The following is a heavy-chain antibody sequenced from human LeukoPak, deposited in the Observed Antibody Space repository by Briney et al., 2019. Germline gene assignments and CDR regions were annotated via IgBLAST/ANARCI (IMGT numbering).Heavy chain of an antibody. D-gene: IGHD3-3*01. CDR1: GGTFSSYA. J-gene: IGHJ6*03. CDR3: ASGVLKTYYDFWSGHYYYYYMDV. Sequence: SVKVSCKASGGTFSSYAISWVRQAPGQGLEWMGGIIPIFVTANYAQKFQGRVTITADKSTSTAYMELSSLRSEDTAVYYCASGVLKTYYDFWSGHYYYYYMDVWGKGTTVTVSS. V-gene: IGHV1-69*06. CDR2: IIPIFVTA.